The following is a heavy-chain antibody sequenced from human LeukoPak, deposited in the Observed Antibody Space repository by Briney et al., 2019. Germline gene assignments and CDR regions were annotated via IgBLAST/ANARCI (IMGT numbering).Heavy chain of an antibody. D-gene: IGHD3-16*01. CDR2: IRYDGSNK. J-gene: IGHJ4*02. Sequence: PGGSLRLSCAASGFTFSSYGMHWVRQAPGKGLEWVAFIRYDGSNKYYADSVKGRFTISRDNSKNTLYLQMNSLRAEDTAVYYCAKDRCDYVWGADCLHFDYWGQGTLVTVSS. CDR1: GFTFSSYG. CDR3: AKDRCDYVWGADCLHFDY. V-gene: IGHV3-30*02.